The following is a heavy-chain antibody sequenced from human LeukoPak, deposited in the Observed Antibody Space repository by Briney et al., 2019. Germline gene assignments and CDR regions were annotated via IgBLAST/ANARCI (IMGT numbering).Heavy chain of an antibody. CDR1: GFTFSNYW. J-gene: IGHJ3*02. CDR3: AREDPASYYDILTGYGLDAFDI. CDR2: IEQDSSDK. D-gene: IGHD3-9*01. Sequence: PGGSLRLSCAASGFTFSNYWMSWVRQAPGKGLEWVANIEQDSSDKYYVDSVKGRFIISRDNAKNSLFLQMNSLRAEDTAVYYCAREDPASYYDILTGYGLDAFDIWGQGTMVTVSS. V-gene: IGHV3-7*01.